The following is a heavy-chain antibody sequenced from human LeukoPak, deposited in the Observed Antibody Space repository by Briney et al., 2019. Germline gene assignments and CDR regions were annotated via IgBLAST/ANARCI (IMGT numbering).Heavy chain of an antibody. CDR1: GGSISSYY. J-gene: IGHJ3*02. Sequence: SETLSLTCTVSGGSISSYYWSWIWQPPGKGLEWIGDIHHSGSTYYNPSHKSRVTTSVDMSKNQFALKLTSVTAADTAVYYCARDARKHYDILTGYDVIRTFDIWGQGTMVTVSS. D-gene: IGHD3-9*01. CDR2: IHHSGST. V-gene: IGHV4-59*12. CDR3: ARDARKHYDILTGYDVIRTFDI.